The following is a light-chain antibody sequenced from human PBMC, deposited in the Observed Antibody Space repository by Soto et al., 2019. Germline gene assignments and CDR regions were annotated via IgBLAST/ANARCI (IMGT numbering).Light chain of an antibody. CDR3: SSYASSTTRV. CDR1: SSDVGSYNY. V-gene: IGLV2-14*03. CDR2: DVS. Sequence: QSALTQPASVSGSPGQSITISCTGTSSDVGSYNYVSWYQHHPGKAPKLMIFDVSNRPSGVSNRFSGSESGNTASLTISGLQAEDEADYYCSSYASSTTRVFGTGTKVTVL. J-gene: IGLJ1*01.